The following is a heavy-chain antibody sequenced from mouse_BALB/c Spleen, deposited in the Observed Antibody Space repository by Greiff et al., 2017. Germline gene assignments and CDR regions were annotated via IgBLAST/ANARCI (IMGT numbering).Heavy chain of an antibody. V-gene: IGHV7-3*02. CDR3: ARSTTATRDYYAMDY. J-gene: IGHJ4*01. CDR1: GFTFTDYY. CDR2: IRNKANGYTT. Sequence: EVMLVESGGGLVQPGGSLRLSCATSGFTFTDYYMSWVRQPPGKALEWLGFIRNKANGYTTEYSASVKGRFTISRDNSQSILYLQMNTLRAEDSATYYCARSTTATRDYYAMDYWGQGTSVTVSS. D-gene: IGHD1-2*01.